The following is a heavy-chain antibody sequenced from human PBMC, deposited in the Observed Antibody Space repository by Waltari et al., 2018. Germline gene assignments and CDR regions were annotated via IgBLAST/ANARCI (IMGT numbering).Heavy chain of an antibody. CDR2: VRGCGKT. CDR3: ARDRGRGFYLDT. Sequence: QLQLQESGPGLVKPSGTLSLICAVSGDSMSTSDYWSWVRQPPEKGLEWLGRVRGCGKTNYNPSFASRVPMSLDTSTYHCAPKLTSATAADTALYYCARDRGRGFYLDTWGQGTLVTVSP. V-gene: IGHV4-4*02. CDR1: GDSMSTSDY. J-gene: IGHJ4*02. D-gene: IGHD1-1*01.